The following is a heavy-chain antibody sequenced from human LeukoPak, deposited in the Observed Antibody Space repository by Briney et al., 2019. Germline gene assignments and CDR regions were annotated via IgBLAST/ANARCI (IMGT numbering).Heavy chain of an antibody. D-gene: IGHD7-27*01. Sequence: SETLSLTCTVSGGSISGYYWSWIRQPPGKGLEWIGYIYHSGSTYYNPSLKSRVTISVDRSKNQFSLKLSSVTAVDTAVYYCARGYRTGIFDYWGQGTLVTVSS. CDR1: GGSISGYY. CDR2: IYHSGST. J-gene: IGHJ4*02. V-gene: IGHV4-59*12. CDR3: ARGYRTGIFDY.